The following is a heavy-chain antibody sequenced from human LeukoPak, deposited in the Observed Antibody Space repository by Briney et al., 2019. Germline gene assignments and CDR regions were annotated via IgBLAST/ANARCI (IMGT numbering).Heavy chain of an antibody. CDR2: ISGSGGST. J-gene: IGHJ6*03. CDR3: AKGGMVSPFFAYYYYMDV. V-gene: IGHV3-23*01. CDR1: GFTFSSYG. D-gene: IGHD5-18*01. Sequence: GTLRLSCAASGFTFSSYGMSWVRQAPGKGLEWVSAISGSGGSTYYADSVKGRFTISRDNSKNTLYLQMNSLRAEDTAVYYCAKGGMVSPFFAYYYYMDVWGKGTTVTVSS.